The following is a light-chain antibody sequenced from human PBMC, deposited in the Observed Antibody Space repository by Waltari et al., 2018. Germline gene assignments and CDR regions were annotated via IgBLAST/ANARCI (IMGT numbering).Light chain of an antibody. J-gene: IGKJ3*01. CDR2: DAS. CDR3: QQRNSWPLT. CDR1: QSVGSF. V-gene: IGKV3-11*01. Sequence: EIVLTQSPVTLSLSPGEGATLSCKPSQSVGSFLAWYQQRPGQAPRLLIYDASLRATGIPTRFSVSVSGTDFTLTISSLESEDFAVYYCQQRNSWPLTFGPGTTV.